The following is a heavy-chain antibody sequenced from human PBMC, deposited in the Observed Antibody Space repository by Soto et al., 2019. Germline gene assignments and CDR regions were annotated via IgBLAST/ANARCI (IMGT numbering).Heavy chain of an antibody. D-gene: IGHD3-22*01. J-gene: IGHJ4*02. CDR2: VSSDGTTT. Sequence: GGSLRLSCAASGFDLRNNWMHWVRQAPGKGLEWVSRVSSDGTTTTYADSVKGRFTISRDNAKNTLYLQMDSLRAEDTAIYYCARFGTYYDSSGFLYWGQGTLVTVSS. V-gene: IGHV3-74*01. CDR3: ARFGTYYDSSGFLY. CDR1: GFDLRNNW.